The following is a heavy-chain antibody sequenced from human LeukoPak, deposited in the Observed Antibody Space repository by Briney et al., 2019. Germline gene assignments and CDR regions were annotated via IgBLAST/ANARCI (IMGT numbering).Heavy chain of an antibody. J-gene: IGHJ5*02. Sequence: GASVKVSCKASGGTFSSYAISWVRQAPGQGLEWMGGIIPIFGTANYAQKFQGRVTITTDESTSTAYMELSSLRSEDTAVYYCARDLGEYYYDSSGYSSWGQGTLVTVSS. CDR3: ARDLGEYYYDSSGYSS. CDR2: IIPIFGTA. V-gene: IGHV1-69*05. CDR1: GGTFSSYA. D-gene: IGHD3-22*01.